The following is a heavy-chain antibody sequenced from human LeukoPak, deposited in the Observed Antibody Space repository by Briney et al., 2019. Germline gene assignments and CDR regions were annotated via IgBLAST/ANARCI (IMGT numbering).Heavy chain of an antibody. Sequence: PGVSLRLSCAASGFTFSSYSMNWVRQAPGKGLEWVSYISSSSSTIYYADSVKGRFTISRDNAKNSLYLQMNSLRAEDTAVYYCARDLGDYTVTNENYFDYWGQGTLVTVSS. CDR3: ARDLGDYTVTNENYFDY. CDR1: GFTFSSYS. J-gene: IGHJ4*02. D-gene: IGHD4-17*01. CDR2: ISSSSSTI. V-gene: IGHV3-48*01.